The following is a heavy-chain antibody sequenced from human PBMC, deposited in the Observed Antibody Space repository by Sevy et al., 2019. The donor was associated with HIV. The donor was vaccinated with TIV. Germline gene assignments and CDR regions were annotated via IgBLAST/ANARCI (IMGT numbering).Heavy chain of an antibody. CDR3: AGGRVGITISDEWWGGMDV. CDR1: GFTLSSYG. Sequence: GGSLRLSCAASGFTLSSYGMHWVRQAPGKGLEWVAVIRYDGSNKYYADSVKGRFTISRDNSKNTLYLQMNSLRAEDTAVYYCAGGRVGITISDEWWGGMDVWGQGTTVTVSS. D-gene: IGHD3-3*01. CDR2: IRYDGSNK. J-gene: IGHJ6*02. V-gene: IGHV3-30*02.